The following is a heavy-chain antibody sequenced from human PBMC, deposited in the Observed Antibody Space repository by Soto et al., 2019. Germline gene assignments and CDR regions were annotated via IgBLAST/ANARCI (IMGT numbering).Heavy chain of an antibody. CDR3: AKVQGSGSGLYYFYYYGMDV. Sequence: GGSLRLSCAASGFTFSSYALSWVRQAPGKGLRCVSTVSGNGLSTYYADSVKGRFTISRDNSRNTLYLQMNSLRAEDTAVYYCAKVQGSGSGLYYFYYYGMDVWGQGTTVTVSS. CDR1: GFTFSSYA. D-gene: IGHD3-10*01. V-gene: IGHV3-23*01. CDR2: VSGNGLST. J-gene: IGHJ6*02.